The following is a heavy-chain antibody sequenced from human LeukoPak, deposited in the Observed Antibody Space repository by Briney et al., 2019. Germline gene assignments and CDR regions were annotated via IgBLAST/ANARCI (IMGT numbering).Heavy chain of an antibody. Sequence: SGTLSLTCAVSGGSISSSHWWSWVRQPPGKGLEWIGEIYHSGSTNYNPSLKSRVTILVDKSKNQFSLKLSSVTAADTAVYYCAKSNGYGLVDIWGQGTMVTVSS. CDR2: IYHSGST. D-gene: IGHD3-10*01. J-gene: IGHJ3*02. CDR3: AKSNGYGLVDI. V-gene: IGHV4-4*02. CDR1: GGSISSSHW.